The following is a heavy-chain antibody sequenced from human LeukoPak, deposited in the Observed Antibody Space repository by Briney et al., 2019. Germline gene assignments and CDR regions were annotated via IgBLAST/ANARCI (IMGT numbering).Heavy chain of an antibody. CDR3: ATAAGTVSDFDY. CDR1: GFTFSSYW. J-gene: IGHJ4*02. V-gene: IGHV3-74*01. Sequence: PGGSLRLSCAASGFTFSSYWMHWVRQAPGKGLVWVSRINSDGSSTSYADSVKGRFTIFRDNAKNTLYLQMNSLRAEDTAVYYCATAAGTVSDFDYWGQGTLVTVSS. CDR2: INSDGSST. D-gene: IGHD6-13*01.